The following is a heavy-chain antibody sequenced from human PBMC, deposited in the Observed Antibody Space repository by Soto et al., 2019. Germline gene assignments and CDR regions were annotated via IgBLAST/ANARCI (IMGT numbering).Heavy chain of an antibody. D-gene: IGHD3-10*01. CDR1: GGSISSYY. Sequence: SETLSLTCTVSGGSISSYYWSWIRQPPGKGLEWIGYIYYSGSTNYNPSLKSRVTISVDTSKNQFSLKLSSVTAADTAVYYCARGVMVRGVIDYYYYMDVWGKGTTVTVS. CDR3: ARGVMVRGVIDYYYYMDV. J-gene: IGHJ6*03. V-gene: IGHV4-59*01. CDR2: IYYSGST.